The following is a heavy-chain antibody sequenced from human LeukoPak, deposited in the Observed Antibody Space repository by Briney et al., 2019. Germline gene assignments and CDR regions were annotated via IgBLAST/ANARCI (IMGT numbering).Heavy chain of an antibody. CDR2: IAYDGSDK. CDR1: GFTFSSYG. D-gene: IGHD6-19*01. Sequence: GGSLRLSCAASGFTFSSYGMHWVRQAPGKGLGVVAVIAYDGSDKYYADSVKGRFTISRDNSKNTLYLQMNSLRAEDTAVYYCAKQSLSHTLNWFDPWGQGTLVTVSS. J-gene: IGHJ5*02. V-gene: IGHV3-30*18. CDR3: AKQSLSHTLNWFDP.